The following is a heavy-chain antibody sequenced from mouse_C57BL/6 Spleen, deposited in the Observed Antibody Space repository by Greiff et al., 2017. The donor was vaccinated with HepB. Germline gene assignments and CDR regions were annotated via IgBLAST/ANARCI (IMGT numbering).Heavy chain of an antibody. Sequence: QVQLQQSGAELVRPGSSVKLFCKASGYTFTSYWMDWVKQRPGQGLEWIGNIYPSDSETHYNQKFKDKATLTVDKSSSTAYMQLSSLTSEDSAVYYCAREGGYYGYFDVWGTGTTVTVSS. CDR3: AREGGYYGYFDV. J-gene: IGHJ1*03. D-gene: IGHD2-2*01. CDR2: IYPSDSET. CDR1: GYTFTSYW. V-gene: IGHV1-61*01.